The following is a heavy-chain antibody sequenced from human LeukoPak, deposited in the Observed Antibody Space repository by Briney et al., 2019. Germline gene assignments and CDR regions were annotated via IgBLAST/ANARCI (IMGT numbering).Heavy chain of an antibody. D-gene: IGHD3-3*01. V-gene: IGHV3-48*01. CDR2: IGSSSSPI. CDR3: AKDPAFLEWFFDY. J-gene: IGHJ4*02. Sequence: GSLRLSCAASEFTFSIYSMNWVRQAPGKGLEWVSYIGSSSSPIYYADSVKGRFTIYRDNAKNSLYLQMNSLRAEDTAVYYCAKDPAFLEWFFDYWGQGTLVTVSS. CDR1: EFTFSIYS.